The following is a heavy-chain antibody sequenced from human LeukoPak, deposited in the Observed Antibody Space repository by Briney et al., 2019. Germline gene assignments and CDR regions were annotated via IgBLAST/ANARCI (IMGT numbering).Heavy chain of an antibody. CDR1: GGSISTYY. CDR2: IHYSGTT. Sequence: SETLSLTCTVSGGSISTYYWSWLRQPPGKGLEGIGYIHYSGTTNFNPSLKNRVTISLATSKTQFSLTLSSVTAADPALYYCARMGGYSGYAPQGGQGTLVTVSA. CDR3: ARMGGYSGYAPQ. J-gene: IGHJ4*02. D-gene: IGHD5-12*01. V-gene: IGHV4-59*08.